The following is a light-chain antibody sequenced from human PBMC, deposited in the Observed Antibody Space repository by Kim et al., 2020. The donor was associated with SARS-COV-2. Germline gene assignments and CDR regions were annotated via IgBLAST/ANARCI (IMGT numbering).Light chain of an antibody. CDR1: LTVGSQ. Sequence: SWSPGERATLSCRASLTVGSQLNWYQQKPGQSPRLVIYDASNRATGIPPRFSGSGSGTDFTLTISSLEPEDYAVYYCQHRLRWPVTFGQGTKLEI. CDR3: QHRLRWPVT. CDR2: DAS. V-gene: IGKV3-11*01. J-gene: IGKJ2*01.